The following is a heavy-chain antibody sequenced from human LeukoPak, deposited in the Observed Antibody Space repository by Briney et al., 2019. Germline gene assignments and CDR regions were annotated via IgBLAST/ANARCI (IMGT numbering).Heavy chain of an antibody. D-gene: IGHD2-2*01. CDR2: ISSSGSTI. Sequence: GGSLRLSCAASGFTFRDYYMSWIRQAPGKGLEWVSYISSSGSTIYYADSVKGRFTISRDNAKNSLYLQMNSLRDEDTAVYYCAREVVPAAKGVGFDPWGQGTLVTVSS. CDR1: GFTFRDYY. CDR3: AREVVPAAKGVGFDP. J-gene: IGHJ5*02. V-gene: IGHV3-11*01.